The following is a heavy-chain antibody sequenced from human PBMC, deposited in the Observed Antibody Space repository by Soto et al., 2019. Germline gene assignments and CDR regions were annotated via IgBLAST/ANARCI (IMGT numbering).Heavy chain of an antibody. CDR3: ARLPYDFWSGYWFDS. D-gene: IGHD3-3*01. J-gene: IGHJ5*01. CDR2: IYYSGST. CDR1: GGSISSSSYY. Sequence: SETLSLTCTVSGGSISSSSYYWGWIRQPPGKGLEWIGSIYYSGSTYYNPSLKSRVTISVDTSKNQFSLKLSSVTAADTAVYYCARLPYDFWSGYWFDSWGQGTLVTVSS. V-gene: IGHV4-39*01.